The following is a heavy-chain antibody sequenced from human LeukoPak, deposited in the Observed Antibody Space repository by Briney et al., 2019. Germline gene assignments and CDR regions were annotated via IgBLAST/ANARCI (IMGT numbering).Heavy chain of an antibody. CDR1: GASVSDSLSY. CDR2: VYYTGST. CDR3: ARLTKGRYFDYIFAF. D-gene: IGHD3-9*01. Sequence: SETLFLTCTVSGASVSDSLSYWGWGRQPPGKGLEWVANVYYTGSTYYNPSLKSRVTMSVDTSKNQFSLKMTSVTAADTAIYYCARLTKGRYFDYIFAFWGQGILVTVSS. J-gene: IGHJ4*02. V-gene: IGHV4-39*01.